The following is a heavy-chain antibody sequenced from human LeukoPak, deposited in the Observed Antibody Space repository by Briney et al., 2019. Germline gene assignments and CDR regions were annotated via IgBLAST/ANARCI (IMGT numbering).Heavy chain of an antibody. CDR1: GFTFSRYS. D-gene: IGHD6-19*01. CDR2: ILRSSSHS. J-gene: IGHJ4*02. V-gene: IGHV3-21*01. Sequence: KTGESLRLSCAASGFTFSRYSMSWVRQAPGKGLQWVSSILRSSSHSYYADSGKGRFTISRDNSKNTLYLQMNSLRADDTAVYYCARDLGYSSGHPFDYWGQGTLVTVSS. CDR3: ARDLGYSSGHPFDY.